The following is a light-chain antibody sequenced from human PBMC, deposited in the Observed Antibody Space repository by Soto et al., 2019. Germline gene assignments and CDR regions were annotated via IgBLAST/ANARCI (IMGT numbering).Light chain of an antibody. Sequence: DIVMTQSPDSLAVSLGERATINCKSSQSVLYNSNNKNYLAWYQQKPGQPPKLLIYWASTRESGVPDRFSGSGSGTDFTLTISSLQAEDVAVYYCQQYYSTPPHTFGQGTKLEIK. V-gene: IGKV4-1*01. CDR1: QSVLYNSNNKNY. CDR2: WAS. CDR3: QQYYSTPPHT. J-gene: IGKJ2*01.